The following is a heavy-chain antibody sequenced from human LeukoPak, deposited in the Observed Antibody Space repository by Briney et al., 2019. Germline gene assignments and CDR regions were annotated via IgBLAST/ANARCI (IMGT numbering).Heavy chain of an antibody. J-gene: IGHJ3*02. CDR1: GGSTSSNY. CDR3: ARDVVGATTDAFDI. CDR2: IYTSGSA. V-gene: IGHV4-4*07. D-gene: IGHD1-26*01. Sequence: SETLSLTCTVSGGSTSSNYWSWIRQPAGKGLEWIGRIYTSGSANYNPSLTSRVTMSVDTPKNQFSLKLSSVNAADTAVYYCARDVVGATTDAFDIWGQGTRVTVSP.